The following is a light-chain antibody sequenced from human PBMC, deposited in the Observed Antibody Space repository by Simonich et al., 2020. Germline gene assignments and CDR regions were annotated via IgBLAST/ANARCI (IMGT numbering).Light chain of an antibody. CDR3: AAWDDSLNGVV. CDR2: RNN. CDR1: RSNIGRNT. Sequence: QSVLTQPPSASGTPGQRVTLSCSGSRSNIGRNTVNWYQQLPGTAPKLLIYRNNQRPSGVPDLCSGSKSGTSASLAISGLQSEDEADYYCAAWDDSLNGVVFGGGTKLTVL. J-gene: IGLJ2*01. V-gene: IGLV1-44*01.